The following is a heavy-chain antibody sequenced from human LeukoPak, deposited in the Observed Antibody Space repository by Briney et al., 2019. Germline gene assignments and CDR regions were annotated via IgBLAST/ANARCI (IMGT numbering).Heavy chain of an antibody. CDR2: IWYDESNK. V-gene: IGHV3-33*01. J-gene: IGHJ4*02. D-gene: IGHD6-13*01. Sequence: GGSLRLSCAASGFTFSSYGMHWVRQAPGEGLEWVAVIWYDESNKYYADSVKGRFTISRDNSKNTLYLQMNSLRAEDTAVYYCARDAVYSSSWQYYWGQGTLVTVSS. CDR3: ARDAVYSSSWQYY. CDR1: GFTFSSYG.